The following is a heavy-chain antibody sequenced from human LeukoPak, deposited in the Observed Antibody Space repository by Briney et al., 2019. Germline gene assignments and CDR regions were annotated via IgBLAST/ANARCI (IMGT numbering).Heavy chain of an antibody. CDR3: ASSRGPIAALDY. CDR2: IYHSGST. CDR1: GYSISSGYY. D-gene: IGHD6-13*01. J-gene: IGHJ4*02. Sequence: SETLSLTCTVSGYSISSGYYWGWIRQPPGKGLEWIGSIYHSGSTYYNPSLKSRVTISVDTSKNQFSLKLSSVTAADTAVYYCASSRGPIAALDYWGQGTLVTVSS. V-gene: IGHV4-38-2*02.